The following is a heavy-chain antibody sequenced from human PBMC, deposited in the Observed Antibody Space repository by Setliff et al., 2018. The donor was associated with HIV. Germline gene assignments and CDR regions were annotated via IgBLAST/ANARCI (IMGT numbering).Heavy chain of an antibody. CDR3: ARQSPQIRYLDY. CDR2: TYHGGST. J-gene: IGHJ4*02. D-gene: IGHD3-9*01. V-gene: IGHV4-39*01. CDR1: GGSISSSSYY. Sequence: SETLSLTCTVSGGSISSSSYYWGWIRQPPGKGLEWIGSTYHGGSTLYNRSLESRVTISVDTSKNQLSLKLSYVTAADTAFYYCARQSPQIRYLDYWGQGLLVTVSS.